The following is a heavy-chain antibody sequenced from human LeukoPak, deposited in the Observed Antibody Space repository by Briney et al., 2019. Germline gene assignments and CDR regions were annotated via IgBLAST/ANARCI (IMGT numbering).Heavy chain of an antibody. J-gene: IGHJ3*02. CDR3: AKAQKLPTRAFDI. D-gene: IGHD2-21*01. CDR1: GFAFSSYS. CDR2: ISDSGRDI. Sequence: GGSLRLSCAASGFAFSSYSMSWVRQAPGKGPERVSVISDSGRDISYADSVKGRFTISRDNSKNTLYLQMNSLRAEDTAVYYCAKAQKLPTRAFDIWGQGTMVTVSS. V-gene: IGHV3-23*01.